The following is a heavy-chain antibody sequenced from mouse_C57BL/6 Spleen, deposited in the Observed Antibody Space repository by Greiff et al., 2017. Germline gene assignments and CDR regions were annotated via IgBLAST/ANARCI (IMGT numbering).Heavy chain of an antibody. J-gene: IGHJ4*01. CDR2: INPSNGGI. Sequence: VQLQQPGTELVKPGASVKLSCKASGYTFTSYWMHWVKQRPGQGLEWIGNINPSNGGINYNEKFKSKATLTVDKSSSTAYMQLSSLTSEDSAVYYCARELRFYYYAMDYWGQGTSVTVSS. CDR3: ARELRFYYYAMDY. D-gene: IGHD2-4*01. CDR1: GYTFTSYW. V-gene: IGHV1-53*01.